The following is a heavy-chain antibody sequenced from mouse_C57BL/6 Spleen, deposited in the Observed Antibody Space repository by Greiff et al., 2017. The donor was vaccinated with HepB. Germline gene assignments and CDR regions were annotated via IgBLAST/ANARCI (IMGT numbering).Heavy chain of an antibody. J-gene: IGHJ4*01. Sequence: QVQLKESGAELVKPGASVKMSCKASGYTFTTYPIEWMKQNHGKSLEWIGNFHPYNDDTKYNEKFKGKATLTVEKSSSTVYLELSRLTSDDSAVYYCARRGIYDGYGYYAMDYWGQGTSVTVSS. CDR3: ARRGIYDGYGYYAMDY. V-gene: IGHV1-47*01. CDR2: FHPYNDDT. D-gene: IGHD2-3*01. CDR1: GYTFTTYP.